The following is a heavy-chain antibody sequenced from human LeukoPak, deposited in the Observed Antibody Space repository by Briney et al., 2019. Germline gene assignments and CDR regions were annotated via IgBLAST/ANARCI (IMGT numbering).Heavy chain of an antibody. CDR1: GFTFTSHA. CDR2: ISGSGDSP. V-gene: IGHV3-23*01. Sequence: QPGGSLRLSCAASGFTFTSHAMSWVRQAPGKGLEWVSIISGSGDSPYYADSVKGRFTISRDNSKNTLYLQMNSLRADDTAVYYCAKESGYDVDFDYWGQGTLVTVSS. CDR3: AKESGYDVDFDY. J-gene: IGHJ4*02. D-gene: IGHD5-12*01.